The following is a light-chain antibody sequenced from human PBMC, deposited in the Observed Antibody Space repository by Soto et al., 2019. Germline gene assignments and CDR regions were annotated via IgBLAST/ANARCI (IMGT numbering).Light chain of an antibody. J-gene: IGLJ3*02. CDR3: NSYACNTTVV. CDR1: SSDIGGYNY. Sequence: QSVLTQPPSSSGSPGQSVTISCTGTSSDIGGYNYVSWYQQHPGKAPKLMIYEVIRRPSGVPDRFSGSKSANTASLTVSGLRAEDEAAYYCNSYACNTTVVFGGGTKLTVL. V-gene: IGLV2-8*01. CDR2: EVI.